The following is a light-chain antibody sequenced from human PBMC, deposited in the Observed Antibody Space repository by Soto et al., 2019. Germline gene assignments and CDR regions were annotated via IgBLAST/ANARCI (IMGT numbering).Light chain of an antibody. J-gene: IGLJ3*02. CDR2: DVN. Sequence: QSALTQPRSVSGSPGQSVTISCTGTSTDVGGYNYVSWYQQHPGKAPKLMIYDVNKRPSGVPDRFSGSKSGNTASLTISGLQAEDEADYYFCSYAGRYTLGVFGGGTKLTVL. V-gene: IGLV2-11*01. CDR1: STDVGGYNY. CDR3: CSYAGRYTLGV.